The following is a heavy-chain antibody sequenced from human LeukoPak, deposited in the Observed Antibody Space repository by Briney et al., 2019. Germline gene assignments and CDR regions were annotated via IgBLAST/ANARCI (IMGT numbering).Heavy chain of an antibody. CDR3: ATAYSPLGFDY. Sequence: GGSLRLSCAASGFTFSSFSMHWVRQAPGKGLEWVSYISSSSTTIYYADSVKGRFTISRHNSKNTLYLQMNSLRPEDTAVYYCATAYSPLGFDYWGQGTLVTVSS. D-gene: IGHD1-26*01. CDR2: ISSSSTTI. J-gene: IGHJ4*02. CDR1: GFTFSSFS. V-gene: IGHV3-48*01.